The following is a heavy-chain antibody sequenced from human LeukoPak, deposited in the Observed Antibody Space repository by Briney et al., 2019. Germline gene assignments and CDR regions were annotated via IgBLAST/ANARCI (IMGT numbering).Heavy chain of an antibody. D-gene: IGHD5-18*01. J-gene: IGHJ4*02. V-gene: IGHV4-59*01. CDR3: ASHVDTAMEPLDY. CDR2: IYSSGNT. CDR1: GGSISSYY. Sequence: PSETLSLTCTVSGGSISSYYWSWIRQPPGKGLEWIGYIYSSGNTNYNPSLKSRVTISVDTSKNQFSLKLSSVTAADTAVYYCASHVDTAMEPLDYWGQGTLVTVSS.